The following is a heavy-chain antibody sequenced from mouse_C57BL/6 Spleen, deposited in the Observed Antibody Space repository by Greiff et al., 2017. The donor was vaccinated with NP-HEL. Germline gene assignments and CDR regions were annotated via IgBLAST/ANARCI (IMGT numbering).Heavy chain of an antibody. CDR3: ARSRAYYDYPYYFDY. V-gene: IGHV5-16*01. CDR2: INYDGSST. Sequence: EVQLVESEGGLVQPGSSMKLSCTASGFTFSDYYMAWVRQVPEKGLEWVANINYDGSSTYYLDSLKSRFIISRDNAKNILYLQMSSLKSEDTATYYCARSRAYYDYPYYFDYWGQGTTLTVSS. CDR1: GFTFSDYY. J-gene: IGHJ2*01. D-gene: IGHD2-4*01.